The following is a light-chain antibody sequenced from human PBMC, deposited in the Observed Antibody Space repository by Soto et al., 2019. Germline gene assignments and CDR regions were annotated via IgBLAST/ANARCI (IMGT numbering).Light chain of an antibody. CDR3: QQRSHWPPYT. Sequence: EIVLTRSPATLSLSPGERATLSCRASQSVSSYLAWYQQKPGQAPRLLIYDVSNRATGIPARFSGSGSGTDFTLTITSLEPEDFAVYYCQQRSHWPPYTFGPGTKVDIK. J-gene: IGKJ3*01. CDR2: DVS. CDR1: QSVSSY. V-gene: IGKV3-11*01.